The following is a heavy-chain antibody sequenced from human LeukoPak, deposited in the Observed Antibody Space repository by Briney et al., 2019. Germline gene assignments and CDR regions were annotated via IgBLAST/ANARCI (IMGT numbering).Heavy chain of an antibody. CDR2: ISRNSGTI. V-gene: IGHV3-9*01. J-gene: IGHJ3*02. D-gene: IGHD2-15*01. CDR3: VKGAAYHLGDAFDI. Sequence: GGSLRLSCAASGFIFDGYVMNWVRQALGKGLEWVSGISRNSGTIGYADSVKGRFTISRDNAKNSLYLQMNSLRAEDTALYYCVKGAAYHLGDAFDIWGQGTMVTVSS. CDR1: GFIFDGYV.